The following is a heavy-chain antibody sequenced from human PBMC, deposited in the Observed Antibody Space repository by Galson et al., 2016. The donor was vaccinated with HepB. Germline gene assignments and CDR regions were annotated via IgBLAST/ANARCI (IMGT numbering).Heavy chain of an antibody. D-gene: IGHD3-10*01. CDR2: IDPTDSYT. Sequence: QSGAEVKEPGESLRISCQTSGYSFASYWITWVRQTPGQGLEWVGTIDPTDSYTTYSPSFQGHVSISADRSIGTAILQWTSLKASDTAMYYCARETYGEPIDNWGQGTLVTVSS. CDR1: GYSFASYW. V-gene: IGHV5-10-1*01. J-gene: IGHJ4*02. CDR3: ARETYGEPIDN.